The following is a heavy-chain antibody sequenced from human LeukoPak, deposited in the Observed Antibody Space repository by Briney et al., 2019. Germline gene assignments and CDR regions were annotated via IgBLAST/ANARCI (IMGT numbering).Heavy chain of an antibody. CDR3: ARHQRGNSDAFDM. D-gene: IGHD4-23*01. CDR1: GGSTSRSSYH. CDR2: IYYSGRS. J-gene: IGHJ3*02. V-gene: IGHV4-61*05. Sequence: SETLSLTCTVSGGSTSRSSYHWGWIRQPPGKGLEWIGYIYYSGRSNYNPSLKSRVTISVDTSKNQFSLKLNSVTAADTAVYYCARHQRGNSDAFDMWGQGTMVTVSS.